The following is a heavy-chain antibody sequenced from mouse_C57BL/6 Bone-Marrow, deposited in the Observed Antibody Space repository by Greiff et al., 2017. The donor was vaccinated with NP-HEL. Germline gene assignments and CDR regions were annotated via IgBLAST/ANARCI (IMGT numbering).Heavy chain of an antibody. D-gene: IGHD2-3*01. CDR3: ARDGYYSYAMDY. V-gene: IGHV1-81*01. CDR1: GYTFTSYG. Sequence: QVHVKQSGAELARPGASVKLSCKASGYTFTSYGISWVKQRTGQGLEWIGEIYPRSGNTYYNEKFKGKATLTADKSSSTAYMELRSLTSEDSAVYFCARDGYYSYAMDYWGQGTSVTVSS. J-gene: IGHJ4*01. CDR2: IYPRSGNT.